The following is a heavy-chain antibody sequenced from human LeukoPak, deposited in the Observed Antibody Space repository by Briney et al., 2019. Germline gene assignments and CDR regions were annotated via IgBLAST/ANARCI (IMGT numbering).Heavy chain of an antibody. CDR1: GGSISSSSYY. CDR3: ASSYCSITSCYTGDY. D-gene: IGHD2-2*02. Sequence: SETLSLTCTVSGGSISSSSYYWGWIRQPPGKGLEWIGSIYYSGSTYYNPSLKSRVTISVDTSKNQFSLKLSSVTAADTAVYYCASSYCSITSCYTGDYWGQGTLVTVSS. V-gene: IGHV4-39*01. CDR2: IYYSGST. J-gene: IGHJ4*02.